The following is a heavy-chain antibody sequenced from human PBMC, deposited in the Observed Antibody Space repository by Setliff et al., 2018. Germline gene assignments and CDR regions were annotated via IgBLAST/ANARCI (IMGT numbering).Heavy chain of an antibody. V-gene: IGHV4-59*01. D-gene: IGHD2-15*01. CDR2: IHYSGST. CDR1: GDPISGDY. J-gene: IGHJ4*02. Sequence: SETLSLICTVSGDPISGDYWSWIRQPPGKGLEWIGFIHYSGSTNYNPSLKSRVTISLDTPKNQFSLRLSSVTAADTAVYYCARTRYGLGGRPYWGQGTLVTVSS. CDR3: ARTRYGLGGRPY.